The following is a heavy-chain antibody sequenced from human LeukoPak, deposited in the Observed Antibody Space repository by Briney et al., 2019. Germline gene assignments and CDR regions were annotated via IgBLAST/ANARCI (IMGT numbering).Heavy chain of an antibody. CDR1: AFTFRGYA. J-gene: IGHJ4*02. CDR2: ISGSGGST. CDR3: AKPKDNSLYCFDY. D-gene: IGHD1-20*01. V-gene: IGHV3-23*01. Sequence: GGSLRLSCAASAFTFRGYAMSWVRQAGGKGLEWVSAISGSGGSTYYADSVKGRFTISRDNSKNTLYLQMSSLRAEDTAVYYCAKPKDNSLYCFDYWGQGTLVSVSS.